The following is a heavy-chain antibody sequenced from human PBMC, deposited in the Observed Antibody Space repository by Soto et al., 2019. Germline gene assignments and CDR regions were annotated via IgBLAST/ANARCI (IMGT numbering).Heavy chain of an antibody. CDR1: GFTFSSYD. CDR3: ARAIGPTLFDY. D-gene: IGHD3-22*01. CDR2: IGTAGDT. Sequence: EVQLVESGGGLVQPGGSLRLSCSASGFTFSSYDMHWVRQGPGKGLEWVSAIGTAGDTNYAGSVKGRFTISRENAKNSLYLQMNSLRAGDTAIYFCARAIGPTLFDYWGQGPLVTVS. J-gene: IGHJ4*02. V-gene: IGHV3-13*04.